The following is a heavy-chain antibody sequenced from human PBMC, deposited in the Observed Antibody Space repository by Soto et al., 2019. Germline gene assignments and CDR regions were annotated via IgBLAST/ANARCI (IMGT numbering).Heavy chain of an antibody. Sequence: SETLSLTCAVSGGSISSGGYSWSWIRQPPGKGLEWIGYIYHSGSTYYNPSLKGRFTVSRDNAKNSLYLQMNSLRAEDTAVYYCARPTYYYDSSGPPAYWGQGTLVTVSS. CDR3: ARPTYYYDSSGPPAY. J-gene: IGHJ4*02. V-gene: IGHV4-30-2*01. D-gene: IGHD3-22*01. CDR1: GGSISSGGYS. CDR2: IYHSGST.